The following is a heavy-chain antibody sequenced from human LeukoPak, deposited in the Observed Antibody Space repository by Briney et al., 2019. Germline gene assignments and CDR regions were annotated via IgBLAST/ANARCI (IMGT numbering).Heavy chain of an antibody. V-gene: IGHV1-24*01. Sequence: ASVKVSCKVSGYTLTELSMHWVRQAPGKGLEWMGGFDPEDGETIYAQKFQGRVTMTRNTSISTAYMELSSLRSEDTAVYYCATAFMVRGVIPDYWGQGTLVTVSS. CDR2: FDPEDGET. J-gene: IGHJ4*02. D-gene: IGHD3-10*01. CDR3: ATAFMVRGVIPDY. CDR1: GYTLTELS.